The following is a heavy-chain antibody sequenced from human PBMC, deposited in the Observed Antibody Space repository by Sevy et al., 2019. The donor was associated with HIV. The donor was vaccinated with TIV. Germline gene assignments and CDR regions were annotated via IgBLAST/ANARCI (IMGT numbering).Heavy chain of an antibody. J-gene: IGHJ3*02. V-gene: IGHV1-18*01. CDR2: ISAYNGNT. CDR3: ARADTSGLDAFDI. Sequence: ASVKVSCKASGYTFTSYGISWVRQAPGQGLEWMGWISAYNGNTNYAQKLQGRVTMTTDTSTSTAYVELRSLRSDDTAVYYCARADTSGLDAFDIWGQGTMVTVSS. CDR1: GYTFTSYG.